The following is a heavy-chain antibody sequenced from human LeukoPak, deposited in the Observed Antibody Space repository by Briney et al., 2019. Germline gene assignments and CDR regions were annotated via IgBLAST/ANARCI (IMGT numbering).Heavy chain of an antibody. Sequence: PSETLSLTCTVSGGSISIGGYYCNWIRQHPGKGLEWIGFTSYSEGTYYNPSLMSRITISVDRSQNQFSLKMRDVTAADTAVYFCATADWESFYFDSWGQGALVAVSS. CDR2: TSYSEGT. D-gene: IGHD1-26*01. CDR3: ATADWESFYFDS. V-gene: IGHV4-31*03. CDR1: GGSISIGGYY. J-gene: IGHJ4*02.